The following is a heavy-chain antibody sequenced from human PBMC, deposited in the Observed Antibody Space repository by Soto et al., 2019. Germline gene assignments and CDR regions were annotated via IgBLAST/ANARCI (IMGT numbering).Heavy chain of an antibody. CDR2: IRGSGGST. CDR3: ARDVDTAMVQYYYYYYGMDV. D-gene: IGHD5-18*01. Sequence: EVQLLESGGGLVQPGGSLRLSCAASGFTFSSYAMSWVRQAPGQGLEWVSAIRGSGGSTYYADSVKGRFTISRDNSKNTLYLQMNSLRAEDTAVYYCARDVDTAMVQYYYYYYGMDVWGQGTTVTVSS. V-gene: IGHV3-23*01. CDR1: GFTFSSYA. J-gene: IGHJ6*02.